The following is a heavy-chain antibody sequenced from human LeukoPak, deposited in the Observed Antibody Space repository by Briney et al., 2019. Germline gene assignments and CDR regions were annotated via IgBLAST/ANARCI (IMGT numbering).Heavy chain of an antibody. J-gene: IGHJ4*02. V-gene: IGHV3-30*18. CDR3: AKGSGGSGSFYNHFDC. Sequence: GRSLRLSCAASGLSFNSCGMHWVRQAPAKGLGWVAVISSDGSNKYYADSVKGRFTISRDNSKNTLSLQMNSLRTEDTAVFYCAKGSGGSGSFYNHFDCWGQGTLVTVSS. CDR2: ISSDGSNK. D-gene: IGHD3-10*01. CDR1: GLSFNSCG.